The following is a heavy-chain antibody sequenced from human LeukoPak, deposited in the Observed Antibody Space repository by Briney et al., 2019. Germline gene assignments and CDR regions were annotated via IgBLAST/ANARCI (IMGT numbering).Heavy chain of an antibody. CDR3: ARCPPGGGDYGGSFDY. V-gene: IGHV4-38-2*02. J-gene: IGHJ4*02. Sequence: SETLSLTCTVSGYSISSVYYWGWIRPPPGKGLEWIGNIYHSGSTYYNPSLKSRVTISVDTSKNQFSLKLSAVTAADTAVYYCARCPPGGGDYGGSFDYWGQGTLVTVSS. CDR2: IYHSGST. D-gene: IGHD4-17*01. CDR1: GYSISSVYY.